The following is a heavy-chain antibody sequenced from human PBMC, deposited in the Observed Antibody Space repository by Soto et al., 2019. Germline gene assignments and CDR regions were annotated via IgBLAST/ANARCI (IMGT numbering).Heavy chain of an antibody. D-gene: IGHD1-26*01. CDR3: ARVYSGTSWDISYFDY. Sequence: PRGSLRLSCAASGFTFSDNYMDWVRQAPGKKLEWVSRNRNKFNRYTTEYAASVQRRFTISRDDSKNLLYLQMNSLETDDTAVYYCARVYSGTSWDISYFDYWGQGTQVTVS. CDR1: GFTFSDNY. J-gene: IGHJ4*02. V-gene: IGHV3-72*01. CDR2: NRNKFNRYTT.